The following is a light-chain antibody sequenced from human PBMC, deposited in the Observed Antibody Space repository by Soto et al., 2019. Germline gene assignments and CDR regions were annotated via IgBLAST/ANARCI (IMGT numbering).Light chain of an antibody. J-gene: IGKJ1*01. V-gene: IGKV1-5*03. Sequence: DIQMTQYPSTLSASVGDRVIITCRASQSISSWLAWYQQKPGKAPKLLISKASNLESGVPSRFSGSGSGTEFTLTVSSLQTDDFATYYCQQYYSYWTFGQGTKVEIK. CDR2: KAS. CDR1: QSISSW. CDR3: QQYYSYWT.